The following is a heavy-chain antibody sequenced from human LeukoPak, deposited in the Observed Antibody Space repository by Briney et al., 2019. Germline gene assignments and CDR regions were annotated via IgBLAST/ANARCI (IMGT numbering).Heavy chain of an antibody. V-gene: IGHV4-61*02. CDR3: ARNSCPSGSCYDNRGYFDY. CDR1: GGSISSATYY. CDR2: IYTSGST. Sequence: SHTLSLTCTVSGGSISSATYYWSWIRQPAGKGLEWIGRIYTSGSTNYNPSLKSRITISVDTSKNQFSLKLSSVTAADTAVYYCARNSCPSGSCYDNRGYFDYWGQGTLVTVSS. D-gene: IGHD2-15*01. J-gene: IGHJ4*02.